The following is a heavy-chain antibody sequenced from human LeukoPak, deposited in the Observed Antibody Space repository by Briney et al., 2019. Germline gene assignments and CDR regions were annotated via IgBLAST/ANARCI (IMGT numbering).Heavy chain of an antibody. D-gene: IGHD5-24*01. Sequence: SETLSLTCAVSGGATTTYYWSWIRQPPGKGLEWIGYTYHIGSSSYNPSLNSRVTMSIDTSTNQFSLRLSSVTAADTAIYYCARETSWRYFDYWGQGILVTVSS. V-gene: IGHV4-59*01. CDR1: GGATTTYY. J-gene: IGHJ4*02. CDR2: TYHIGSS. CDR3: ARETSWRYFDY.